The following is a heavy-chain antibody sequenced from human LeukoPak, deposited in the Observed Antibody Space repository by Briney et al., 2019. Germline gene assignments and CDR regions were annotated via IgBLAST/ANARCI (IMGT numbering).Heavy chain of an antibody. CDR1: GGSFSGYY. D-gene: IGHD3-9*01. J-gene: IGHJ4*02. V-gene: IGHV4-34*01. CDR2: INHSGST. CDR3: ARGDPILTGYFDY. Sequence: SETLSLTCAVYGGSFSGYYCSWVRQPPGKGLEWIGEINHSGSTNYNPSLKSRVTISIDTSENQFSLKLSSVTAADTAVYYCARGDPILTGYFDYWGQGTLVTVSS.